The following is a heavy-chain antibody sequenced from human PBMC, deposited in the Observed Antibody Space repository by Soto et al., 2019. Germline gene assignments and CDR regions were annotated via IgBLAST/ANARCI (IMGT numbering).Heavy chain of an antibody. J-gene: IGHJ4*02. Sequence: QVQLVQSGAEVKKPGSSVKVSCKASGGTFSSYAISWVRQAPGQGLGWMGGVIPIFGTANYAQEFQGRVTITADEATSTAYMELSSLRSEDTAVYYCARVGGGYSGSGSYYNQFDYWGQGTLVTVSS. D-gene: IGHD3-10*01. CDR2: VIPIFGTA. CDR1: GGTFSSYA. CDR3: ARVGGGYSGSGSYYNQFDY. V-gene: IGHV1-69*01.